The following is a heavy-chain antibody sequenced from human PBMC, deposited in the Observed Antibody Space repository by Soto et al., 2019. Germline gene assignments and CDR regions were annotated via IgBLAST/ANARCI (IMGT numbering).Heavy chain of an antibody. J-gene: IGHJ4*02. Sequence: EVQLVESGGGLVKPGGSLRLSCAASGFTFSSYSMNWFREAPGKGLEWVSSISSSSSYIYYADSVKGRFTFSRDNAKNSLYLQMNSLRAEDTAVYYCASRNSVYYGDYVYWGQGTLVTVSS. CDR2: ISSSSSYI. CDR3: ASRNSVYYGDYVY. D-gene: IGHD4-17*01. V-gene: IGHV3-21*01. CDR1: GFTFSSYS.